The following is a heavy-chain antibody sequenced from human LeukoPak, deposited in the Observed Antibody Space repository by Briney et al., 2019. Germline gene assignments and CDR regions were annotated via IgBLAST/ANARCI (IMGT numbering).Heavy chain of an antibody. CDR3: ARGSGVTASVGRTEYFQH. CDR2: IYYSGST. J-gene: IGHJ1*01. V-gene: IGHV4-30-4*01. Sequence: SETLSLTCAVYGESFSGYYWRWIRQPPGKGLEWIGYIYYSGSTYYNPSLKSRVTISVVTSKNQFSLKLSSVTAADTAVYYCARGSGVTASVGRTEYFQHWGQGTLVTVSS. CDR1: GESFSGYY. D-gene: IGHD2-21*02.